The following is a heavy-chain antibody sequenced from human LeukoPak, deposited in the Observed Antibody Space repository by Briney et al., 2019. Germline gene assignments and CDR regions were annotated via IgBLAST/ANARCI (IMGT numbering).Heavy chain of an antibody. V-gene: IGHV3-48*01. CDR3: AREGNWNDVH. J-gene: IGHJ4*02. CDR1: GFTFSSYS. CDR2: ISSGSSTI. Sequence: SGGSLRLSCAASGFTFSSYSMNWVRQAPGKGLEWISYISSGSSTIYYADPVKGRFTISRDNAKNSLYLQMSSLRAEDTAVYYCAREGNWNDVHWGQGTLVTVSP. D-gene: IGHD1-20*01.